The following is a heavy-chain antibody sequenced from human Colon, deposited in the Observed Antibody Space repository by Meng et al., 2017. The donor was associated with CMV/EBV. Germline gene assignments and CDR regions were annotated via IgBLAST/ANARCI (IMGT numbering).Heavy chain of an antibody. CDR1: GFTFSNYW. Sequence: LSCAVSGFTFSNYWMSWVQQSPGKGLVCVARIKTDGSATEYADSVKGRFTISRDNGRNTLYLQMNSLRGEDTAVYFCVSGLVGTRDYWAQGTLVTVSS. V-gene: IGHV3-74*03. D-gene: IGHD1-14*01. CDR3: VSGLVGTRDY. CDR2: IKTDGSAT. J-gene: IGHJ4*02.